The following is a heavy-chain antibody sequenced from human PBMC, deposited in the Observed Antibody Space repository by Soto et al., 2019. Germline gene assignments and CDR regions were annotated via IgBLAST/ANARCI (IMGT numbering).Heavy chain of an antibody. D-gene: IGHD3-22*01. J-gene: IGHJ4*02. V-gene: IGHV3-23*01. Sequence: GGSLRLSCAASGFTFSNYAMSWVRQAPGKGLEWVSGIGGRGTSSYYADSVKGRFAISRDNSYNTLFLQLHSLRAEDTAVYYCAKSRYADISGDYYDFWGQGTRVTVSS. CDR3: AKSRYADISGDYYDF. CDR2: IGGRGTSS. CDR1: GFTFSNYA.